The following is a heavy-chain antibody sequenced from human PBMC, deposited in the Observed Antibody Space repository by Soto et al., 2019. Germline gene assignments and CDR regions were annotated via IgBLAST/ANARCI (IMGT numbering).Heavy chain of an antibody. J-gene: IGHJ6*02. CDR1: GGTSSSYA. V-gene: IGHV1-69*06. D-gene: IGHD1-20*01. CDR3: ARGIGISVNAMDV. Sequence: QVQLVQSGAEVKKPGSSVKVSCKASGGTSSSYAINWVRQAPGQGLEWMGGIIPFFGTANYAQKLQGRVTIIADKSKSTSYIELGSLRSEDAAVYYCARGIGISVNAMDVWGQGTTVTVSS. CDR2: IIPFFGTA.